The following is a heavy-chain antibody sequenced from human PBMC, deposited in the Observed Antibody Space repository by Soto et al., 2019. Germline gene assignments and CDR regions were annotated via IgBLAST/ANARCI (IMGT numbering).Heavy chain of an antibody. J-gene: IGHJ5*02. CDR1: GYTFTDHY. CDR3: ARDLSRQSWKWFEP. D-gene: IGHD1-1*01. Sequence: QVQLVQSGAEVKEPGASVKVSCRTSGYTFTDHYINWERQAPGQGPEYMGWIHPKSGDTKYTQRFQGRVTMTRDTSISTAYRELRRLTSDDTAVYYCARDLSRQSWKWFEPWGQGTLVTVSS. V-gene: IGHV1-2*02. CDR2: IHPKSGDT.